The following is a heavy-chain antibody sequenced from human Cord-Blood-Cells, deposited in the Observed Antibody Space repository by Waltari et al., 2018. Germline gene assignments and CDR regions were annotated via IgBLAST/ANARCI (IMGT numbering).Heavy chain of an antibody. V-gene: IGHV4-34*01. D-gene: IGHD6-13*01. CDR2: INHSGST. CDR1: GGSFSGHY. CDR3: ARRSRIAAAVDY. J-gene: IGHJ4*02. Sequence: QVQLQQWGAGLLKPSETLSLTCAVYGGSFSGHYWSRIRQPPGKGLEWIGEINHSGSTNYNPSLKSRVTISVDTSKNQFALKLRAVTAADTAVYYCARRSRIAAAVDYWGQGTLVTVSS.